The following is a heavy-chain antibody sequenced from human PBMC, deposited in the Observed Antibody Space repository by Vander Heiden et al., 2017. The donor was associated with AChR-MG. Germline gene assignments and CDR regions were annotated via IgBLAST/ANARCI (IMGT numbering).Heavy chain of an antibody. D-gene: IGHD3-10*01. Sequence: EVQRVQSDAEVKEPGGALNNPCKGSGYSFTRYWVRWVRRKPGEGLECMWIIDPGDSDTGYSTSFLAQFTNTADNSISTAYLQLSSLKASDSSSAYGDGHGSRECQFDHWGQGTLVTVSS. CDR2: IDPGDSDT. V-gene: IGHV5-51*01. J-gene: IGHJ5*02. CDR1: GYSFTRYW. CDR3: DGHGSRECQFDH.